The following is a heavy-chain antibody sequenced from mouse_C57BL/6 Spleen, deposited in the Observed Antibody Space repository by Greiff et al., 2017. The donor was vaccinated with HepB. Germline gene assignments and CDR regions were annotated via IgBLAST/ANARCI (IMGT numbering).Heavy chain of an antibody. D-gene: IGHD4-1*01. J-gene: IGHJ3*01. CDR3: TLWAWFAY. CDR2: IRNKANNHAT. Sequence: EVKLMESGGGLVQPGGSMKLSCAASGFTFSDAWMDWVRQSPEKGLEWVAEIRNKANNHATYYAESVKGRFTISRDDSKSSVYLQMNCLRAEYTGIYYCTLWAWFAYWGQGTLVTVSA. CDR1: GFTFSDAW. V-gene: IGHV6-6*01.